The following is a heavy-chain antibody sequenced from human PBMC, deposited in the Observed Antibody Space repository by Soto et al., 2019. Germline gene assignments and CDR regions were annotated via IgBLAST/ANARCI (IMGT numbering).Heavy chain of an antibody. D-gene: IGHD3-10*01. V-gene: IGHV3-30-3*01. J-gene: IGHJ6*02. CDR2: ISYDGSNK. Sequence: PGGSLRLSCAASGFTFSSYAMHWVRQAPGKGLEWVAVISYDGSNKYYAGSVKGRFTISRDNSKNTLYLQMNSLRAEDTAVYYCAREPRGDLGSGSYRYGNYYYYGMDVWGQGTTVTVSS. CDR3: AREPRGDLGSGSYRYGNYYYYGMDV. CDR1: GFTFSSYA.